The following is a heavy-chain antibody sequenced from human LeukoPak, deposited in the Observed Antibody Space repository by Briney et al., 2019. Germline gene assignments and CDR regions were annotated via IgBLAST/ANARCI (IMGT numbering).Heavy chain of an antibody. Sequence: ASVKVSCKASGYRFTGYYIHWVRQAPGQGLEWMGWINPHSGGTKFAQKLQGRVTMTRDTSIGTVYMEVSRLRSDDAAVYYCAREYYDILTGSLDYWGQGTLVTVSS. CDR1: GYRFTGYY. V-gene: IGHV1-2*02. D-gene: IGHD3-9*01. CDR2: INPHSGGT. CDR3: AREYYDILTGSLDY. J-gene: IGHJ4*02.